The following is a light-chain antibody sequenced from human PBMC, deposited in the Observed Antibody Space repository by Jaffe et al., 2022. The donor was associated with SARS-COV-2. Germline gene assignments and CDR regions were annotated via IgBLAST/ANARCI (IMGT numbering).Light chain of an antibody. CDR3: QSFDSDVHYV. CDR2: EDK. V-gene: IGLV6-57*02. J-gene: IGLJ1*01. Sequence: MLTQPHSVSDSPGKTVTISCTGSNGSIGNNYVQWYQQRPGSAPTALIYEDKQRPSGVPDRFSASIDTSSNSASLTISGLRTEDEADYYCQSFDSDVHYVFGSGTTVTVL. CDR1: NGSIGNNY.